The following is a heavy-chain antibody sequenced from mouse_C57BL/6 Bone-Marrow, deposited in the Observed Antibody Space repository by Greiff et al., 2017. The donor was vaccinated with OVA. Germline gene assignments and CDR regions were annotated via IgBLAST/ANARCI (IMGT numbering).Heavy chain of an antibody. J-gene: IGHJ1*03. Sequence: EVKVVESGGGLVKPGGSLKLSCAASGFTFSDYGMHWVRQAPEKGLEWVAYISSGSSTNYYADTVKGRFTISRDNAKNTLFLQMTSLRSEDTAMYYCAREGPYYGYFDVWGTGTTVTVSS. D-gene: IGHD2-10*01. V-gene: IGHV5-17*01. CDR2: ISSGSSTN. CDR1: GFTFSDYG. CDR3: AREGPYYGYFDV.